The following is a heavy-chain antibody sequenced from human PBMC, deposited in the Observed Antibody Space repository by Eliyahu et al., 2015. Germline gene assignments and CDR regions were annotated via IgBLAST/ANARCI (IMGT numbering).Heavy chain of an antibody. V-gene: IGHV3-64D*06. Sequence: EVQVVESGGGLVQPGGSLRLSCSASXXXFSDYAMHWVRQAPGKGLEYVSAIAPDGGGTYYADSVKGRFAISRDNSMNTLYFQMSSLRVEDTAVYYCVREHYDFRPLGDFWGQGTQVTVSS. CDR2: IAPDGGGT. CDR1: XXXFSDYA. CDR3: VREHYDFRPLGDF. D-gene: IGHD3-16*01. J-gene: IGHJ4*02.